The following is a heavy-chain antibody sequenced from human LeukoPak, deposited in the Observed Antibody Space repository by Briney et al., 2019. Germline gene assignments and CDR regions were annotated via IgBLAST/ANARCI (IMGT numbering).Heavy chain of an antibody. CDR2: IYPGDSDT. CDR3: ARQHGSGSYYSRAIGY. J-gene: IGHJ4*02. D-gene: IGHD3-10*01. Sequence: PGESLKISCEASGYSFTTYWIGWVRQMPGKGLEWMGIIYPGDSDTRDSPSFQGQVTISADKSISTAYLQWSSLKASDTAMYYCARQHGSGSYYSRAIGYWGQGTLVTVSS. V-gene: IGHV5-51*01. CDR1: GYSFTTYW.